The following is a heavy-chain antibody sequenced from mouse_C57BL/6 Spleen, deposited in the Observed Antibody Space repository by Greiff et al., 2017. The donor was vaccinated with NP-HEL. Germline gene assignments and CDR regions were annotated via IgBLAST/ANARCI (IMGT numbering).Heavy chain of an antibody. Sequence: VQLQQPGAELVMPGASVKLSCKASGYTFTSYWMHWVKQRPGQGLEWIGEIDPSDSYTNYNQKFKGKSTLTVDKSSSTAYMQLSSLTSEDSAVYCCARGGTGDWYFDVWGTGTTVTVSS. CDR3: ARGGTGDWYFDV. V-gene: IGHV1-69*01. CDR2: IDPSDSYT. CDR1: GYTFTSYW. J-gene: IGHJ1*03. D-gene: IGHD1-1*02.